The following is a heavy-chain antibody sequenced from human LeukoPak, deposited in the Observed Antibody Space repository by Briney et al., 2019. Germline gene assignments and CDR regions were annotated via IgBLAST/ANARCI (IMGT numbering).Heavy chain of an antibody. V-gene: IGHV3-30*04. CDR3: ARDPYYGSGSYGDY. D-gene: IGHD3-10*01. J-gene: IGHJ4*02. CDR2: ISYDGSNK. Sequence: PGRSLRLSCAASGFTFSSYAMHWVRQAPGKGLEWVAVISYDGSNKYYADSVKGRFTISRDNSKNTLYLQMNSLRAEDTAVYYCARDPYYGSGSYGDYWGQGTLVTVSS. CDR1: GFTFSSYA.